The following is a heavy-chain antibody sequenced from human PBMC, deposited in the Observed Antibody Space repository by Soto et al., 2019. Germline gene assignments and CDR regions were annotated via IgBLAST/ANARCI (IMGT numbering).Heavy chain of an antibody. Sequence: QVQLVEPGGALFRPEGPLSPSVAAPGFTFSDFYLIWVGQAPGRGRRWVSYISTGSSTIYYADSVKGRLTISRDNAKNSLYLQMNSLRVEDTAVYYCVRHGAVDTTNWFDPWGQGTLVTVSS. D-gene: IGHD5-18*01. V-gene: IGHV3-11*01. J-gene: IGHJ5*02. CDR1: GFTFSDFY. CDR3: VRHGAVDTTNWFDP. CDR2: ISTGSSTI.